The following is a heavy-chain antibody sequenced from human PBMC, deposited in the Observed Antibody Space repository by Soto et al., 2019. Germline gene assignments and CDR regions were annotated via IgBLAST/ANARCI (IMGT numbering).Heavy chain of an antibody. V-gene: IGHV4-59*01. J-gene: IGHJ4*02. CDR1: GGSMNNYL. D-gene: IGHD6-13*01. CDR3: ARGHFFAMQQPFDS. CDR2: IHVTGNT. Sequence: SETLSLTCTVSGGSMNNYLWSWIRQTPGGGLQWIGYIHVTGNTYHNPSLKSPVTISVDASKTQFSLTLSSVTAADTAVYYCARGHFFAMQQPFDSWGQGILVTVSS.